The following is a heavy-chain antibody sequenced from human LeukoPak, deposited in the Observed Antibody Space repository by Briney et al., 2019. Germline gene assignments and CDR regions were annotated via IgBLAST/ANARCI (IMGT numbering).Heavy chain of an antibody. Sequence: GESLKISCKGSGYSFTSYWIGWVRQMPGKGLEWMGIIYPGDSDTRYSPSFEGQVTISADKSISTAYLQWSSLEASDTAMYYCARGSYYYDSSGYWDYWGQGTLVTVSS. CDR3: ARGSYYYDSSGYWDY. CDR2: IYPGDSDT. J-gene: IGHJ4*02. CDR1: GYSFTSYW. D-gene: IGHD3-22*01. V-gene: IGHV5-51*01.